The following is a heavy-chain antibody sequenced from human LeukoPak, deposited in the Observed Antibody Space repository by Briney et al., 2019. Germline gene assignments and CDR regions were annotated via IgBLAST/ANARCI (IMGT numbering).Heavy chain of an antibody. CDR1: GGSISTYY. D-gene: IGHD5-24*01. CDR3: ARSGGEMATIGTFDI. CDR2: IYISGST. V-gene: IGHV4-4*07. J-gene: IGHJ3*02. Sequence: TLSLTCTVSGGSISTYYWSWIRQPAGKGLEWIGRIYISGSTNYNPSLKSRVTMSLDTSKNQLSLNLSSVTAADTAVYYCARSGGEMATIGTFDIWGQGTMVIVSS.